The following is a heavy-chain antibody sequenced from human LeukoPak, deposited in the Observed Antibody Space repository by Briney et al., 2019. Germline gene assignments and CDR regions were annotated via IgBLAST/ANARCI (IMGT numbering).Heavy chain of an antibody. CDR3: ARDYKYAFDN. CDR1: GGTFDSYG. V-gene: IGHV1-69*05. J-gene: IGHJ4*02. Sequence: ASVKVSCKAPGGTFDSYGISWVRQAPGQGLEWMGGVIPMFGPAKYAPKFQGRATMTTDASTSTAYMVLNSLRVEDTAVYYCARDYKYAFDNWGQGTLVTVSS. CDR2: VIPMFGPA. D-gene: IGHD5-24*01.